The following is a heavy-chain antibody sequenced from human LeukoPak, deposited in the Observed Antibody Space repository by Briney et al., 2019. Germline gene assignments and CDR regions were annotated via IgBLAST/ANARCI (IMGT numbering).Heavy chain of an antibody. D-gene: IGHD6-19*01. CDR1: GFSFSSYT. CDR3: ARGSSGWLLDY. J-gene: IGHJ4*02. V-gene: IGHV3-30-3*01. CDR2: ISFDGNNK. Sequence: GSLRLSCAASGFSFSSYTMHWVRQAPGKGLEWVAVISFDGNNKYYADSVKGRFTISRDNSKNTPYLQMNSLRTEDTAVYYCARGSSGWLLDYWGQGTLVTVSS.